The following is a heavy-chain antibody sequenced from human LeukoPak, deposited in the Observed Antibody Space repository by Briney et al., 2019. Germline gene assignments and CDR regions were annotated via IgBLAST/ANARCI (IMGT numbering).Heavy chain of an antibody. D-gene: IGHD1-26*01. J-gene: IGHJ4*02. Sequence: PSETLSLTCTVSGGSISNSSYYWGWIRQPPGKGLEWIGSIYYSGSTYYNPSLKSRVTISVDTSKNQFSLKLSSVTAADTAVYYCARHGLEWELLHFDYWGQGTLVTVSS. CDR1: GGSISNSSYY. CDR2: IYYSGST. V-gene: IGHV4-39*01. CDR3: ARHGLEWELLHFDY.